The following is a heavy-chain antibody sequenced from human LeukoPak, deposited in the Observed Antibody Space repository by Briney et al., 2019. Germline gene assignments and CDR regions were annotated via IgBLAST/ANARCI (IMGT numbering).Heavy chain of an antibody. V-gene: IGHV3-7*01. D-gene: IGHD3-22*01. CDR2: IKQDGSEK. Sequence: GGSLRLSCAASGFTFSSYWMSWVRQAPGKGLEWVANIKQDGSEKYYVDSVKGRFTISRDNAKNSLYLQMNSLRAEDTAVYYCARSIGSGYYYSYYYMDVWGKGTTVTVSS. CDR1: GFTFSSYW. J-gene: IGHJ6*03. CDR3: ARSIGSGYYYSYYYMDV.